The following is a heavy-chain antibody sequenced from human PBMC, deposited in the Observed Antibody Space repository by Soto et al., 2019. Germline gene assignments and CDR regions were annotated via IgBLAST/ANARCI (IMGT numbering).Heavy chain of an antibody. Sequence: SETLSLTCAVYGGSFSGYYWSWIRQPPGKELEWIGEINHSGSTNYNPSLKSRVTISVDTSKNQFSLKLSSVTAADTAVYYCARGGYGDYTGYYWYFDLWGRGTLVTISS. J-gene: IGHJ2*01. CDR2: INHSGST. CDR1: GGSFSGYY. CDR3: ARGGYGDYTGYYWYFDL. D-gene: IGHD4-17*01. V-gene: IGHV4-34*01.